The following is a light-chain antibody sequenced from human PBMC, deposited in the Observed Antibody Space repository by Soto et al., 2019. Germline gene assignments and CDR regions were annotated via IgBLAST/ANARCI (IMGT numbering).Light chain of an antibody. J-gene: IGLJ1*01. CDR2: DVT. CDR1: SGDVGAYDY. V-gene: IGLV2-14*03. CDR3: SSCTSSSTLCV. Sequence: QSALTQPASESGSPGQSITISSTGTSGDVGAYDYVSWYQHHPGKAPKLMIYDVTTRPSGVSDRFSGSKSGNTASLTISGLQAGDEADYYCSSCTSSSTLCVFGTGTQVPVL.